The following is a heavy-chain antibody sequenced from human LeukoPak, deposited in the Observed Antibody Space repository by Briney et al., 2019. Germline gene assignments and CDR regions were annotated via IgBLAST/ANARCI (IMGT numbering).Heavy chain of an antibody. CDR3: ARGGASSIPLDY. CDR1: GGSVGGNSY. D-gene: IGHD1-26*01. J-gene: IGHJ4*02. Sequence: PSETLSLTCTVSGGSVGGNSYWSWIRQPPGKGPEWIGHISNSGSTYYSPSLSSRVTISLDTSKNQFSLKLRSVTAADTAVYYCARGGASSIPLDYWGRGTLVTVSS. V-gene: IGHV4-61*01. CDR2: ISNSGST.